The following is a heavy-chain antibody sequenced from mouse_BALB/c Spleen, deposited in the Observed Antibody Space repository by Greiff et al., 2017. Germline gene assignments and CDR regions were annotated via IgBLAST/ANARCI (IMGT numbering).Heavy chain of an antibody. CDR3: ARASMITTGFAY. D-gene: IGHD2-4*01. CDR1: GDSITSGY. Sequence: EVKLVESGPSLVKPSQTLSLTCSVTGDSITSGYWNWIRKFPGNKLEYMGYISYSGSTYYNPSLKSRISITRDTSKNQYYLQLNSVTTEDTATYYCARASMITTGFAYWGQGTLVTVSA. J-gene: IGHJ3*01. CDR2: ISYSGST. V-gene: IGHV3-8*02.